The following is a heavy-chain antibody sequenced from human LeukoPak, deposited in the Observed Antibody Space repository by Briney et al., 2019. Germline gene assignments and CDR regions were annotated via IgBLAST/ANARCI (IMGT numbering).Heavy chain of an antibody. CDR3: ARVGATGATADN. CDR1: GYIFTTYF. Sequence: ASVKVSCKASGYIFTTYFMHWLRQAPGQGPEWMGIINPRGGSTDYAQKFQDRITMTSDTSTSTVYMELKSLKSEGTAVYFCARVGATGATADNWGQGTLVTVSS. J-gene: IGHJ4*02. CDR2: INPRGGST. V-gene: IGHV1-46*01. D-gene: IGHD2-21*02.